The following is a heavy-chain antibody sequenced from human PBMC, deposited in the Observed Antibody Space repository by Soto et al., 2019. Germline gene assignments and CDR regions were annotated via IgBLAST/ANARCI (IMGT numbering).Heavy chain of an antibody. V-gene: IGHV1-69*13. Sequence: ASVKVSCKASGGTFSSYAISWVRQAPGQGLEWMGGIIPIFGTANYAQKFQGRVTITADESTSTAYMELSSLRSEDTAVYYCASGPGEDYDYVWGSYRCDYWGQGTLVTVSS. CDR3: ASGPGEDYDYVWGSYRCDY. D-gene: IGHD3-16*02. J-gene: IGHJ4*02. CDR2: IIPIFGTA. CDR1: GGTFSSYA.